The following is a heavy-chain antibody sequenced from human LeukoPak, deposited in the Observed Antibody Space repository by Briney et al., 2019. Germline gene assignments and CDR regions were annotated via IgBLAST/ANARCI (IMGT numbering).Heavy chain of an antibody. CDR3: ARVMEYYYDSSGYYSLDY. CDR2: IYPGDSDT. CDR1: GYSFTSYW. V-gene: IGHV5-51*01. Sequence: KNGESLKISCKGSGYSFTSYWIGWVRQMPGKGLEWMGIIYPGDSDTRYSPSFQGQVTISADKSISTAYLQWSSLKASDTAMYYCARVMEYYYDSSGYYSLDYWGQGTLVTVSS. D-gene: IGHD3-22*01. J-gene: IGHJ4*02.